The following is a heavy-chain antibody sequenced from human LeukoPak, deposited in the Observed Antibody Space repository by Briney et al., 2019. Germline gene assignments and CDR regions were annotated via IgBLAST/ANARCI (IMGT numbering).Heavy chain of an antibody. CDR3: ARGYYYDSSGYYYPHYYYYYMDV. CDR2: INHSGST. CDR1: GGSFSGYY. D-gene: IGHD3-22*01. Sequence: SETLSLTCAVYGGSFSGYYWSWIRQPPGKGLEWIGEINHSGSTNYNPSLKSRVTISVDTSKNQFSLKLSSVTAADTAVYYCARGYYYDSSGYYYPHYYYYYMDVWGKGTTVTVSS. J-gene: IGHJ6*03. V-gene: IGHV4-34*01.